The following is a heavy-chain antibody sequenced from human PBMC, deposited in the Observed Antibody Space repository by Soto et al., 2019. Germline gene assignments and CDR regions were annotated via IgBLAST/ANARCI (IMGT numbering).Heavy chain of an antibody. CDR2: ISWDGGST. J-gene: IGHJ6*02. D-gene: IGHD2-2*01. CDR3: AKDMDLGGYQLHTEGMDV. V-gene: IGHV3-43*01. CDR1: GFTFDDYT. Sequence: GESLKISCAASGFTFDDYTMHWVRQAPGKGLEWVSLISWDGGSTYYADSVKGRFTISRDNSKNSLYLQMNSLRTEDTALYYCAKDMDLGGYQLHTEGMDVWGQGTTVTVSS.